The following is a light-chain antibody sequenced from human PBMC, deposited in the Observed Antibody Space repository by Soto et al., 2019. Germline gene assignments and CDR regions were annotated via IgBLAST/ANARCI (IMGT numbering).Light chain of an antibody. J-gene: IGLJ3*02. CDR1: SSDVGGYNY. CDR2: EVS. V-gene: IGLV2-14*01. Sequence: QSALTQPASVSGSPGQSITISCTGTSSDVGGYNYVSWYQQHPGKAPKLMIYEVSNRPSGVSNRFSGSKSGNTASLTISGLKAEDGADNYGTSYTGGRTWVFGGGTKLTVL. CDR3: TSYTGGRTWV.